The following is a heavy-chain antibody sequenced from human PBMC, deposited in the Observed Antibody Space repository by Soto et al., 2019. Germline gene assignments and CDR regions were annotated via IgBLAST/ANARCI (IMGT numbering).Heavy chain of an antibody. CDR3: ASDLVGASDSYGLDV. CDR1: GFTFSNYG. V-gene: IGHV3-33*01. D-gene: IGHD1-26*01. CDR2: IWHDGNNK. Sequence: LRLSCAASGFTFSNYGMHWVRQAPGKGLEWVAIIWHDGNNKYYADSVRGRFIISRDNSKNRLYLQMNSLRAEDTAVYYCASDLVGASDSYGLDVWGQGTPVTV. J-gene: IGHJ6*02.